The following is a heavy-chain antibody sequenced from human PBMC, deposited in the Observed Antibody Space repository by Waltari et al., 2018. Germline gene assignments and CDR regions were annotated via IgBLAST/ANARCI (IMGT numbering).Heavy chain of an antibody. Sequence: QVQLVQSGTEVKKPGASVKVSCQASGYRFTDYPLHWVRQTPGQGLEWLGWINPKNGDTSYAQKFLGRVTMTRDTSINTVYMDLSGLRSDDTAVFYCARDPGPIVGAPDYWGQGTLVTVSS. D-gene: IGHD1-26*01. CDR3: ARDPGPIVGAPDY. V-gene: IGHV1-2*02. CDR2: INPKNGDT. CDR1: GYRFTDYP. J-gene: IGHJ4*02.